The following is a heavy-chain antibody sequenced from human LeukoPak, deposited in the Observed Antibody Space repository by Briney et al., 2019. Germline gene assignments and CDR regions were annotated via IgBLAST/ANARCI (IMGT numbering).Heavy chain of an antibody. CDR1: GFTFSSYW. D-gene: IGHD2-15*01. V-gene: IGHV3-23*01. CDR3: ALTGHCSGGSCYSGWFDP. Sequence: PGGSLRLSCAASGFTFSSYWMSWVRQAPGKGLEWVSAISGSGGSTYYADSVKGRFTISRDNSKNTLYLQMNSLRAEDTAVYYCALTGHCSGGSCYSGWFDPWGQGTLVTVSS. CDR2: ISGSGGST. J-gene: IGHJ5*02.